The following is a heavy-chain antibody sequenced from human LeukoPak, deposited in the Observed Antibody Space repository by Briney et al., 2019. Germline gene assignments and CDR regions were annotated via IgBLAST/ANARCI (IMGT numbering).Heavy chain of an antibody. CDR2: IYHSGST. CDR3: ARSSGSYRGGGIDY. CDR1: SGSISGYY. J-gene: IGHJ4*02. Sequence: SETLSLTCTVSSGSISGYYWSWIRQPPGKGLEWIGYIYHSGSTYYNPSLKSRVTISVDRSKNQFSLKLSSVTAADTAVYYCARSSGSYRGGGIDYWGQGTLVTVSS. V-gene: IGHV4-59*12. D-gene: IGHD1-26*01.